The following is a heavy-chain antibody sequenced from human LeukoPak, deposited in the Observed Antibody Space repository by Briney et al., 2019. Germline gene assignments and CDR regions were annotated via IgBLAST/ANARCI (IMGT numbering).Heavy chain of an antibody. CDR2: ISYDGSNK. CDR1: GFTFSSYG. V-gene: IGHV3-30*18. CDR3: AKDLSSIALDY. J-gene: IGHJ4*02. D-gene: IGHD6-6*01. Sequence: SGGSLRLSCAASGFTFSSYGMHWVRQAPGKGLEWVAVISYDGSNKYYADSVKGRFTISRDNSKNTLYLQMNSLRAEDTAVYYCAKDLSSIALDYWGQGTMVTVSS.